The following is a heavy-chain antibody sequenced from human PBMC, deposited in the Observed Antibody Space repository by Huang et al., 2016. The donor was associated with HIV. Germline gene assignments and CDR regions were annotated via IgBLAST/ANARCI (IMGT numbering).Heavy chain of an antibody. V-gene: IGHV4-34*01. Sequence: QVHLQQWGAGLLKPSQTLSLTCAVYGGSFSNYYWSWIRQSPGKGLEWIGEINHSGSTNFHPALKSLVTISVDTSKNQFSLKISSMTAADTAVYYCARRGGGLDKSGYLMHYFYYYMDVWGKGTTVTVSS. J-gene: IGHJ6*03. CDR3: ARRGGGLDKSGYLMHYFYYYMDV. D-gene: IGHD3-22*01. CDR1: GGSFSNYY. CDR2: INHSGST.